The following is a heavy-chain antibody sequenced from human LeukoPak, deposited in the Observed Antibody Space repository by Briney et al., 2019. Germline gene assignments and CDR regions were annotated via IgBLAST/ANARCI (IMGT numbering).Heavy chain of an antibody. CDR2: VYYSGST. CDR1: GGSISDYY. CDR3: ARTTGGYYDILTGYSLSLMFDY. V-gene: IGHV4-59*01. J-gene: IGHJ4*02. D-gene: IGHD3-9*01. Sequence: PSETLSLTCTVSGGSISDYYWSWIRQPPGKGLEWIGYVYYSGSTNYNPSLKSRVTISVDTSKNQFSLKLSSVTAADTAVYYCARTTGGYYDILTGYSLSLMFDYWGQGTLVTVSS.